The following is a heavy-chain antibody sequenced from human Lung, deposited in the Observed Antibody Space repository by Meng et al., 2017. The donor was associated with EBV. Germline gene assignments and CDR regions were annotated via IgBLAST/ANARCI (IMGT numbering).Heavy chain of an antibody. J-gene: IGHJ2*01. Sequence: QVQLVQSGAEVKKPGASVKFSCKASGYTFTGYYMHWVRQAPGQGLEWMGRINPNSGATEYAQNFQGRVTMTRDTSISTAYMELSRLRSDDTAVYYCARDSRHCTSASCYSWYFDLWGRGTLVTVYS. CDR2: INPNSGAT. CDR1: GYTFTGYY. D-gene: IGHD2-2*02. CDR3: ARDSRHCTSASCYSWYFDL. V-gene: IGHV1-2*06.